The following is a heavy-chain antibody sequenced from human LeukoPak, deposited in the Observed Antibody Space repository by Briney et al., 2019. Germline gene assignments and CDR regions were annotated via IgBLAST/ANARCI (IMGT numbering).Heavy chain of an antibody. Sequence: SETLSLTCAVYGGSFSGYYWSWIRQPPGKGLEWIGEINHSGSTNYNPSLKSRVTISVDTSKNQFSLKLSSVSAEDTAVYYCASRGDPRSSGYYHATSYYGLDVWGQGTTVTVSS. J-gene: IGHJ6*02. V-gene: IGHV4-34*01. D-gene: IGHD3-22*01. CDR1: GGSFSGYY. CDR2: INHSGST. CDR3: ASRGDPRSSGYYHATSYYGLDV.